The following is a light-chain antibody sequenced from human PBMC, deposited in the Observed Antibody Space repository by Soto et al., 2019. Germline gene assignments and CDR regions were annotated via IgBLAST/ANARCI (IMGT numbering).Light chain of an antibody. CDR1: SSDVGGYNY. CDR3: CSFSGTYHWV. V-gene: IGLV2-11*01. Sequence: QSALTQPRSVSGSPGQSVTISCTGTSSDVGGYNYVSWYQQLPGKAPKLMIYDVTKRPSGVPDRFSGSKSGNTASLTISGLQVEDEADYHCCSFSGTYHWVFGGGTKLTVL. J-gene: IGLJ3*02. CDR2: DVT.